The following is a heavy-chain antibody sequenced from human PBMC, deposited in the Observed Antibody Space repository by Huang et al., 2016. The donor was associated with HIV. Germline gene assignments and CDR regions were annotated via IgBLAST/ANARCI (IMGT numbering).Heavy chain of an antibody. J-gene: IGHJ3*02. CDR1: GGSFSGHY. D-gene: IGHD3-22*01. Sequence: QVQLQQWGAELLKPSETLSLTCAVSGGSFSGHYWTWIRQPPGRGLEWIVAISDSGSTTSTPALKSRVTSSGDTSQSQFSLKLNAVTAADTAIYYCARMFKYDSGGYWGNDAFDIWGQGTMVTVSS. CDR2: ISDSGST. V-gene: IGHV4-34*02. CDR3: ARMFKYDSGGYWGNDAFDI.